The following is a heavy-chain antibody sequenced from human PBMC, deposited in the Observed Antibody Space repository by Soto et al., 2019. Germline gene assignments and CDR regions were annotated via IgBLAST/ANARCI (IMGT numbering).Heavy chain of an antibody. CDR3: ARASYHDNSGPAY. Sequence: SETLSLTCTVSGASITSDSHYWSWIRQHPGEGLEWIGYIYYSGTTYYNPSLKSRVIISIDTSKKHFSLKLSSVTAADTAVYYCARASYHDNSGPAYWGRVTLVTVSS. V-gene: IGHV4-31*02. CDR2: IYYSGTT. D-gene: IGHD3-22*01. J-gene: IGHJ4*02. CDR1: GASITSDSHY.